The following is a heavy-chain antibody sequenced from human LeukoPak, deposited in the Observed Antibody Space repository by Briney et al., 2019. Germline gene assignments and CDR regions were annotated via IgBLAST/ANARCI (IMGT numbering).Heavy chain of an antibody. Sequence: PGGSLRLSCAASGFTFSSYEMNWVRQAPGKGLEWVSYISSNGSPIFYADSVKGRFTISRDNAKNSLSLLMNSLRAEDTAVYYCARDGCSGILDWGQGTLVTVSS. CDR3: ARDGCSGILD. J-gene: IGHJ4*02. D-gene: IGHD3-10*02. CDR1: GFTFSSYE. CDR2: ISSNGSPI. V-gene: IGHV3-48*03.